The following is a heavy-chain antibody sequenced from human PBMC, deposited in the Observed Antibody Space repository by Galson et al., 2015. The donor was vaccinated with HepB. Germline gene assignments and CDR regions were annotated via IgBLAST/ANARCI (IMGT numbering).Heavy chain of an antibody. CDR3: ARQVTTGHFYYGMDV. V-gene: IGHV5-51*01. CDR1: GYTFTTYW. D-gene: IGHD4-11*01. Sequence: QSGAEVKKAGEFLKISCTGSGYTFTTYWIGWVRQMPGKGLEWMGIIYPGDSDTRYSPSFQGQVTISADKSISTAYLQWSSLKASDTAIYYCARQVTTGHFYYGMDVWGQGTTVTVSS. CDR2: IYPGDSDT. J-gene: IGHJ6*02.